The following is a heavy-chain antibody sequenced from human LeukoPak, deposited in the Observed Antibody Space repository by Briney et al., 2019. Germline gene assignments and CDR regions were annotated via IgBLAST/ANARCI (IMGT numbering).Heavy chain of an antibody. V-gene: IGHV1-8*01. CDR2: MNPNSGNT. CDR3: ARGLGIAVAGTYGEDY. Sequence: ASVKVSCKASRYTFTNYDINWVRQATGQGLEWMGWMNPNSGNTGYAQKFQGRVTMTRNTSISTAYMELSSLRSEDTAVYYCARGLGIAVAGTYGEDYWGQGTLVTVSS. J-gene: IGHJ4*02. CDR1: RYTFTNYD. D-gene: IGHD6-19*01.